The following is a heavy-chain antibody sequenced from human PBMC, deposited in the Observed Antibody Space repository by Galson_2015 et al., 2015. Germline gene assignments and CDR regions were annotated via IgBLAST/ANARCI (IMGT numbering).Heavy chain of an antibody. CDR3: AKCPPGWELPYNWFDP. J-gene: IGHJ5*02. CDR2: ISGSGGST. CDR1: GFTFSSYA. D-gene: IGHD1-26*01. V-gene: IGHV3-23*01. Sequence: SLRLSCAASGFTFSSYAMSWVRQAPGKGLEWVSAISGSGGSTYYADSVKGRFTISRDNSKNTLYLQMNSLRAEDTAVYYCAKCPPGWELPYNWFDPWGQGTLVTVSS.